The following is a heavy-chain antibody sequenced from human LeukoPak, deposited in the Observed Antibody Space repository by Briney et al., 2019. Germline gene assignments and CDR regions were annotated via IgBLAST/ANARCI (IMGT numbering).Heavy chain of an antibody. V-gene: IGHV3-73*01. Sequence: GGSLRLSCAASGFTFSGSAMHWVRQASGKGLEWVGGIRSKANSYATAYAASVKGRFTISRDDSKTTAYLQMNSLKTEDTAVYYCTRLASYYYGSGSYPRDVWGKGTTVTVSS. D-gene: IGHD3-10*01. J-gene: IGHJ6*04. CDR1: GFTFSGSA. CDR3: TRLASYYYGSGSYPRDV. CDR2: IRSKANSYAT.